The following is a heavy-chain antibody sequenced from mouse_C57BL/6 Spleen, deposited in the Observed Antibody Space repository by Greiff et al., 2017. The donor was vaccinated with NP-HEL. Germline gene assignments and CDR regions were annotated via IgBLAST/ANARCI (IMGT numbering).Heavy chain of an antibody. CDR2: IWGDGST. CDR3: AKQGVYYYGSSPVLDAMDY. Sequence: VQLVESGPGLVAPSQSLSITCTVSGFSLTSYGVSWVRQPPGKGLEWLGVIWGDGSTNYHSALISRLSISKDNSKSQVFLKLNSLQTDDTATYYCAKQGVYYYGSSPVLDAMDYWGQGTSVTVSS. D-gene: IGHD1-1*01. V-gene: IGHV2-3*01. J-gene: IGHJ4*01. CDR1: GFSLTSYG.